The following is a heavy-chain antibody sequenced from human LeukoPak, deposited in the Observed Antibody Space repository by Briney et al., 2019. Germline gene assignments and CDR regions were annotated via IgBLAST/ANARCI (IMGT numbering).Heavy chain of an antibody. CDR1: GFTFSSYS. V-gene: IGHV3-21*01. CDR3: ARHVVAVGFDY. CDR2: ISSSSSYI. D-gene: IGHD3-22*01. J-gene: IGHJ4*02. Sequence: GGPLRLSCAASGFTFSSYSMNWVRQAPGKGLEWVSSISSSSSYIYYADSVKGRFTISRDNAKNSLCLQMNSLRAEDTAVYYCARHVVAVGFDYWGQGTLVTVSS.